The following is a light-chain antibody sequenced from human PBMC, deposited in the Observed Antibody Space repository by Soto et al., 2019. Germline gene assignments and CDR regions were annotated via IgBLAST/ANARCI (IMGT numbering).Light chain of an antibody. V-gene: IGKV3-20*01. CDR3: QQYGSSPKLT. CDR2: GAS. J-gene: IGKJ4*01. CDR1: QSVSSIY. Sequence: EIVLTQSPGTLSLSPGERATLSCRASQSVSSIYLAWYQQKPGQAPRHLIYGASSRATGIPDRFSGSGSGTDFTLTISRLEPEDFAVYYCQQYGSSPKLTFGGGTKVEIK.